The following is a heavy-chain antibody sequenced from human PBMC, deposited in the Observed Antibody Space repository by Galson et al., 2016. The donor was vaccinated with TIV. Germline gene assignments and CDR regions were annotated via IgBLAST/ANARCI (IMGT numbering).Heavy chain of an antibody. CDR1: GFTFSDYW. CDR3: ARDRVGGLDV. Sequence: SLRLSCAASGFTFSDYWMHWVRQAPGKGLEWVANIKQDGSEKNYVDSVKGRFIISRDNAKSSLYLQMNSLRAEDTAMYYCARDRVGGLDVWGQGTTVTVSS. J-gene: IGHJ6*02. CDR2: IKQDGSEK. V-gene: IGHV3-7*03. D-gene: IGHD3-16*01.